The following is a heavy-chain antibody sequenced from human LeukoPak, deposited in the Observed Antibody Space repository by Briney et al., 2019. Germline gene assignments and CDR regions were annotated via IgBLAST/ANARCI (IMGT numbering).Heavy chain of an antibody. V-gene: IGHV3-74*01. J-gene: IGHJ4*02. Sequence: GGSLRLSCAASGFTFSNYWMHWVRQAPGKGLVWVSRINTDGSNTGYADSMKGRFTISRDNAKNTLFLQMNSLRAEDTAVYYCADHPGYSHWGQGTLVTVSS. D-gene: IGHD2-15*01. CDR3: ADHPGYSH. CDR1: GFTFSNYW. CDR2: INTDGSNT.